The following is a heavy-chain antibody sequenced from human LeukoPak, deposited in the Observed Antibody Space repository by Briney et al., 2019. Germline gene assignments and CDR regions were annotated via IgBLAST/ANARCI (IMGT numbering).Heavy chain of an antibody. J-gene: IGHJ4*02. V-gene: IGHV3-11*04. CDR1: GFTFSDYY. D-gene: IGHD3-10*01. CDR3: AKDLHYGSADY. CDR2: ISSSASTI. Sequence: PGGSLRLSCAASGFTFSDYYMSWIRQAPGKGLEWISYISSSASTIYYADSVKGRFTISRDNAKNSLYLQMNSLRAEDTAMYYCAKDLHYGSADYWGQGTLVTVSS.